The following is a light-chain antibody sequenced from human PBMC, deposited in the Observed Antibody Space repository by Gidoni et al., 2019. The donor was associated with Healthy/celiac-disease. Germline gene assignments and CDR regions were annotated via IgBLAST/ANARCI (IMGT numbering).Light chain of an antibody. CDR1: SGSIASNY. Sequence: NFMLTQPHSLSASPGHPVTISCTGSSGSIASNYVQWYQQRPGSAPTTVIYEDNQRPSGVPDRFSGSIDSSSNSASLTISGLKTEDEADYYCQSYDSSNSWVFGGGTKLTVL. CDR3: QSYDSSNSWV. CDR2: EDN. J-gene: IGLJ3*02. V-gene: IGLV6-57*02.